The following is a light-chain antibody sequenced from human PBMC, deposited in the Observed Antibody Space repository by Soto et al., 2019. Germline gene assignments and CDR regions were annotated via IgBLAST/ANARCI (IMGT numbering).Light chain of an antibody. CDR2: SSS. J-gene: IGKJ1*01. CDR1: QSVSSTY. Sequence: EIVLTQSPGTLSLSPGDSATLSCRASQSVSSTYLAWYQQRPGQAPRLLIYSSSSRASGIPDRFSGSGSGTDFTLTISSLQPDDFATYYCQQYNSYPGTFGQGTKVDIK. CDR3: QQYNSYPGT. V-gene: IGKV3-20*01.